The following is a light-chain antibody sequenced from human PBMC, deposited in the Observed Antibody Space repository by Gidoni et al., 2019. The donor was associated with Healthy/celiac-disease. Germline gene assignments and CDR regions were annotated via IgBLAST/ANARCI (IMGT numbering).Light chain of an antibody. CDR1: QSVSSY. J-gene: IGKJ5*01. V-gene: IGKV3-11*01. CDR3: QQRSNGIT. CDR2: DAS. Sequence: EIVLTQSPATLPLSPGERATLSCRASQSVSSYLAWYQQKPGQAPRLLIYDASNRATGIPARFSGSGSGTDFTLTISSLEPEDFAVYYCQQRSNGITFGQGTRLEIK.